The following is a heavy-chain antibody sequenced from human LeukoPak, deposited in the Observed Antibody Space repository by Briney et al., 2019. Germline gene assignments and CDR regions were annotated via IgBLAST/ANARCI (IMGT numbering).Heavy chain of an antibody. J-gene: IGHJ6*03. D-gene: IGHD2-2*02. Sequence: SETLSLTCAVYGGSFSGYYWSWIRQPPGKGLERIGEINHSGSTNYNPSLKSRVTISVDTSKNQFSLKLSSVTAADTAVYYCARGPQYCSSTSCYIRRAHYYYYYMDVWGKGTTVTVSS. CDR1: GGSFSGYY. CDR3: ARGPQYCSSTSCYIRRAHYYYYYMDV. V-gene: IGHV4-34*01. CDR2: INHSGST.